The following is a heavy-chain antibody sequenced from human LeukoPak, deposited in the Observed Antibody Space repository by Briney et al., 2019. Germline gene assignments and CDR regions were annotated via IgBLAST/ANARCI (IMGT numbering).Heavy chain of an antibody. CDR3: ARRTMAGTLGYYGMDA. V-gene: IGHV1-2*02. Sequence: ASVKVSCKASGYTFTGYYMHWVRQAPGQGLEWMGWINPNSGGTNYAQKFQGRVTMTRDTSISTAYMELSRLRSDDTAVYYCARRTMAGTLGYYGMDAWGQGNTVTVSS. J-gene: IGHJ6*02. CDR2: INPNSGGT. CDR1: GYTFTGYY. D-gene: IGHD6-19*01.